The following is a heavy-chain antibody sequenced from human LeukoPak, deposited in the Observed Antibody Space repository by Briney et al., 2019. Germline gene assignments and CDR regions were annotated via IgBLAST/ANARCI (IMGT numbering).Heavy chain of an antibody. J-gene: IGHJ4*02. CDR2: INHSGST. Sequence: PSETLSLTCAVYGGSFGGYYWSWIRQPPGKGLEWIGEINHSGSTNYNPSLKSRVTISVDTSKNQFPLKLSSVTAADTAVYYCARGRGAAAGTFINYWGQGTLVTVSS. CDR3: ARGRGAAAGTFINY. V-gene: IGHV4-34*01. CDR1: GGSFGGYY. D-gene: IGHD6-13*01.